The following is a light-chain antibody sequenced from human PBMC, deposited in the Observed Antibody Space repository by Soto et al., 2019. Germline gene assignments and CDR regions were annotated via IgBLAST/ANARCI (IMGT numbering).Light chain of an antibody. CDR2: EVS. CDR1: STDVGGYNY. V-gene: IGLV2-23*02. J-gene: IGLJ1*01. Sequence: QSALTQPASVSGSPGQSITISCTGTSTDVGGYNYVSWYQHHPGKAPKLMIYEVSKRPSGVSNRFSGSKSGNMASLTISGLQAEDEADYYCCSYAGYNTPYVFGTGTKLTVL. CDR3: CSYAGYNTPYV.